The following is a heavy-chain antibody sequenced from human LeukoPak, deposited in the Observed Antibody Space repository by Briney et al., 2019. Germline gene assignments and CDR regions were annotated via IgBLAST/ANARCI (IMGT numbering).Heavy chain of an antibody. CDR2: INHSGST. D-gene: IGHD2-2*02. CDR3: ARRYCSSTSCYNLDY. Sequence: KPSETLSLTCAVYGGSFSGYYWSWIRQPPGKGLEWIGEINHSGSTNYNPSLKSRVTISVDTSKNQFSLKLSSVTAADTAVYYCARRYCSSTSCYNLDYWGQGTLVTVSS. V-gene: IGHV4-34*01. CDR1: GGSFSGYY. J-gene: IGHJ4*02.